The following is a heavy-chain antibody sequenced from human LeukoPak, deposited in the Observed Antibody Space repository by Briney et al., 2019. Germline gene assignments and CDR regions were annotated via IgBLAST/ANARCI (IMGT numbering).Heavy chain of an antibody. J-gene: IGHJ4*02. CDR1: GGSISSSSYY. CDR2: LYYSGST. V-gene: IGHV4-39*01. D-gene: IGHD2-15*01. Sequence: PSETLSLTCTVSGGSISSSSYYWGWIRQPPGQGLEWIGSLYYSGSTYYNPSLKSRVTISVDTTKNQFSLKLSSVTAADTAVYYCARQTRCSGGTCYSFDYWGQGTLVTVSS. CDR3: ARQTRCSGGTCYSFDY.